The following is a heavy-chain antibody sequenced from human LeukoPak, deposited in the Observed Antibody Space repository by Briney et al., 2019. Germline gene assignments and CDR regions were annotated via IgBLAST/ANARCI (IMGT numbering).Heavy chain of an antibody. Sequence: AAVKVSCKASGYTFTSYGFSWVRPARGQGREWMGWISAYNGNTNYAQKLQGRVTMTTDASTSTDYMELRSLRSDDTAVYYCARPTLNYGSGHLGYWGQGTLVTVSS. J-gene: IGHJ4*02. CDR3: ARPTLNYGSGHLGY. V-gene: IGHV1-18*01. D-gene: IGHD3-10*01. CDR1: GYTFTSYG. CDR2: ISAYNGNT.